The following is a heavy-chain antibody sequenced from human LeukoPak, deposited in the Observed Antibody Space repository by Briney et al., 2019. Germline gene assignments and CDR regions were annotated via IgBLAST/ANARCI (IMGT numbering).Heavy chain of an antibody. V-gene: IGHV1-46*01. CDR2: INPSGGST. CDR3: ARDRREMATTDASDI. CDR1: GYTFTSYY. D-gene: IGHD5-24*01. J-gene: IGHJ3*02. Sequence: ASVKVSCKASGYTFTSYYMHWVRQAPGQGLEWMGIINPSGGSTSYAQKFQGRVTMTRDTSTSTVYMELSSLRSEDTAVYYCARDRREMATTDASDIWGQGTMVTVSS.